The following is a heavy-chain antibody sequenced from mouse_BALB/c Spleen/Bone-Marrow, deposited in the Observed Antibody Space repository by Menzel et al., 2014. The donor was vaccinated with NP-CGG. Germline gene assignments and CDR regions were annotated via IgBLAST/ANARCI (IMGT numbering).Heavy chain of an antibody. Sequence: EVKLQESGGGLVQPGGSLRLSCATSGFTFTDYYMSWVRQPPGKALEWLGFIRNKANGYTTEYSASVKGRFTISRDNSQSILYLQMNTLRADDSATYYCARDMGLLRFDYWGQGTTLTVSS. J-gene: IGHJ2*01. CDR2: IRNKANGYTT. CDR3: ARDMGLLRFDY. CDR1: GFTFTDYY. D-gene: IGHD1-1*01. V-gene: IGHV7-3*02.